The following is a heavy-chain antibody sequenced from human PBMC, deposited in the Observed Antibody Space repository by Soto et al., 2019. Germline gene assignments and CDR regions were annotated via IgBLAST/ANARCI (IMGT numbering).Heavy chain of an antibody. J-gene: IGHJ6*02. V-gene: IGHV3-33*01. Sequence: QVQLVESGGGVVQPGRSLRLSCAASGFTFSSYGMHWVRQAPGKGLEWVAVIWYDGSNKYYADSVKGRFTISRDNSKNXLXLXXNSLRAEDTAVYYCARDEGCSGGSCYRYYYYGMDVWGQGTTVTVSS. D-gene: IGHD2-15*01. CDR1: GFTFSSYG. CDR2: IWYDGSNK. CDR3: ARDEGCSGGSCYRYYYYGMDV.